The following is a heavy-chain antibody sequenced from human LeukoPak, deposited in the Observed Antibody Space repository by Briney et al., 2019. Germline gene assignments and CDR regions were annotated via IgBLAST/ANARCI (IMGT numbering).Heavy chain of an antibody. V-gene: IGHV3-33*01. CDR1: GFTFSSYG. D-gene: IGHD2-2*03. CDR2: IWYDGSNK. J-gene: IGHJ3*02. Sequence: GGSLRLSCAASGFTFSSYGMHWVRQAPGKGLEWVAVIWYDGSNKYYADSVKGRFTISRDNSKNTLYLQMNSLRPEDTAMYYCARVDDLDAFDIWGQGTMVTVSS. CDR3: ARVDDLDAFDI.